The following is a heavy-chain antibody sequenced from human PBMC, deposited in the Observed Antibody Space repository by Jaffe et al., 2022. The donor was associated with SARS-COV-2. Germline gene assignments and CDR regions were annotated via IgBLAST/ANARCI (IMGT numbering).Heavy chain of an antibody. Sequence: EVQLVESGGGLVQPGGSLRLSCAASGFTFSSYSMNWVRQAPGKGLEWVSYISSSSSTIYYADSVKGRFTISRDNAKNSLYLQMNSLRDEDTAVYYCARALDFWSGYYYYGMDVWGQGTTVTVSS. J-gene: IGHJ6*02. D-gene: IGHD3-3*01. V-gene: IGHV3-48*02. CDR3: ARALDFWSGYYYYGMDV. CDR2: ISSSSSTI. CDR1: GFTFSSYS.